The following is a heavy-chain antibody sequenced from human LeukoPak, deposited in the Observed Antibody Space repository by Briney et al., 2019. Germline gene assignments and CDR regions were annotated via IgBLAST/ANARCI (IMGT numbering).Heavy chain of an antibody. CDR2: MYYSGST. CDR1: GGSVSSGSYY. J-gene: IGHJ3*02. Sequence: PSETLSLTCTVSGGSVSSGSYYWSWIRQPPGKGLEWIGYMYYSGSTNYNPSLKSRVTISVDTSKNQFSLKLSSVTAADTAVYYCAREENGWNGSDDAFDIWGQGTMVTVSS. V-gene: IGHV4-61*01. CDR3: AREENGWNGSDDAFDI. D-gene: IGHD1-1*01.